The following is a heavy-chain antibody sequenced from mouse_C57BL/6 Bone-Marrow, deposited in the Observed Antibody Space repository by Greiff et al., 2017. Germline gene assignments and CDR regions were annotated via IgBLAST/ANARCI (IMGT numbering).Heavy chain of an antibody. CDR2: ISDGGSYT. D-gene: IGHD6-5*01. Sequence: DVKLVESGGGLVKPGGSLKLSCAASGFTFSSYAMSWVRQTPEKRLEWVATISDGGSYTYYPDNVKGRFTISRDNAKNNLYLQMSHLKSEDTAMYYCARRGYAPDYYAMDYWGQGTSVTVSS. J-gene: IGHJ4*01. V-gene: IGHV5-4*03. CDR1: GFTFSSYA. CDR3: ARRGYAPDYYAMDY.